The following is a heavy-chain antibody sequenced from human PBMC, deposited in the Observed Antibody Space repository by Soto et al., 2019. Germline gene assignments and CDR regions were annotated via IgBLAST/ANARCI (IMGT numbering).Heavy chain of an antibody. CDR3: VRHAQWIIRAY. J-gene: IGHJ4*02. Sequence: QLQLQLSGPGLVKPSETLSLTCNVSGASISSYNYWGWFRQPPGKGLEWIGRIIYSGDIMYNPSLQSRLTLFGDTSKNQCSLKLSPVTAADTAVYYCVRHAQWIIRAYWGQGSLVTVSS. CDR1: GASISSYNY. CDR2: IIYSGDI. D-gene: IGHD5-12*01. V-gene: IGHV4-39*01.